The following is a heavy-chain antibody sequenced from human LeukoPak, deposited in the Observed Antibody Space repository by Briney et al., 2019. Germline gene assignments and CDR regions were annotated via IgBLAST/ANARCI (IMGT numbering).Heavy chain of an antibody. V-gene: IGHV3-21*01. CDR2: ISSSSSYI. D-gene: IGHD6-6*01. Sequence: GGSLRLSCAASGFPFSSYSMNWVRQAPGKGLEWVSSISSSSSYIYYADSVKGRFTISRDNAKNSLYLQMNSLRAEDTAVYYCARRSIHALGFDYWGQGTLVTVSS. CDR1: GFPFSSYS. J-gene: IGHJ4*02. CDR3: ARRSIHALGFDY.